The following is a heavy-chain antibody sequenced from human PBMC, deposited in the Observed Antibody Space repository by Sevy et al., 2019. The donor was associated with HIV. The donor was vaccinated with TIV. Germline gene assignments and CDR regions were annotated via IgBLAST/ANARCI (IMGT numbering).Heavy chain of an antibody. D-gene: IGHD3-22*01. CDR3: ATTKDYYDSSGYPFDS. CDR2: FDPEDGDPEDGKT. CDR1: GYTLTKLS. J-gene: IGHJ4*02. Sequence: ASVKVSCKVSGYTLTKLSMHWVRQTPGKGLEWMTTFDPEDGDPEDGKTIYAQKFLGTVTMTEDTSTDTAYMRLSSLRSEDTAVYYCATTKDYYDSSGYPFDSWGQGTLVTVSS. V-gene: IGHV1-24*01.